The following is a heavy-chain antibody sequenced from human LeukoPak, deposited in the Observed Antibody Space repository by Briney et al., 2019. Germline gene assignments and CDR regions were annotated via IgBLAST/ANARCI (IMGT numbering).Heavy chain of an antibody. D-gene: IGHD3-10*01. CDR3: ARVSTMVRGVIRSPFDYYYGMDV. Sequence: ASVKVSCKASGGTFSSYAISWVRQAPGQGLEWMGGIIPIFGTANYAQKFQGRVTITADKSTSTAYMELSSLRSEDTAVYYCARVSTMVRGVIRSPFDYYYGMDVWGKGTTVTVSS. CDR1: GGTFSSYA. CDR2: IIPIFGTA. J-gene: IGHJ6*04. V-gene: IGHV1-69*06.